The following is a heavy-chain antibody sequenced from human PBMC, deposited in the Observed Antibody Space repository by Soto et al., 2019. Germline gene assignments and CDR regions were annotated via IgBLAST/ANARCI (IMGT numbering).Heavy chain of an antibody. Sequence: GGSLRLSCAASGFTFSSYAMHWVRQAPGKGLEWVAVIPYDGSNKYYADSVKGRFTISRDNSKNTLYLQMNSLRAEDTAVYYCARAFPPRYCSAGTCYSLPEYYFDYWGQGTLVTVSS. J-gene: IGHJ4*02. CDR3: ARAFPPRYCSAGTCYSLPEYYFDY. CDR2: IPYDGSNK. CDR1: GFTFSSYA. D-gene: IGHD2-15*01. V-gene: IGHV3-30-3*01.